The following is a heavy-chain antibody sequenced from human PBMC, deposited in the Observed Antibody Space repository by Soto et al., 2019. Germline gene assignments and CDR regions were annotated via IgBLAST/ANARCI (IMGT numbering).Heavy chain of an antibody. V-gene: IGHV1-3*01. CDR2: IDAGNGKT. CDR1: GYTFTSYP. J-gene: IGHJ6*02. Sequence: SVKVSCKACGYTFTSYPTHWVGQARGQRREWMGWIDAGNGKTKYSQKFRGRVTFTSDTSASTAYMDLSSLRSEDTAVYYCASAGYSYPSYYYGMEPWGQGTSVTVSS. D-gene: IGHD5-18*01. CDR3: ASAGYSYPSYYYGMEP.